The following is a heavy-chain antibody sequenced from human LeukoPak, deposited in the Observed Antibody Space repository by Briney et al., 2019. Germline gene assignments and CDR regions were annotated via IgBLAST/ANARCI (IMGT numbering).Heavy chain of an antibody. CDR1: GGSISSYY. J-gene: IGHJ5*02. CDR3: ARDLRWELIPWFNA. CDR2: IYYSGST. D-gene: IGHD1-26*01. V-gene: IGHV4-59*01. Sequence: PSETLSLTCTVSGGSISSYYWSWIWPPPGKGLEWIGYIYYSGSTNYNPSRKSRVTISVVTSKNQFFMKLTTVTAADTAVYYCARDLRWELIPWFNAGSQGTLVTVSS.